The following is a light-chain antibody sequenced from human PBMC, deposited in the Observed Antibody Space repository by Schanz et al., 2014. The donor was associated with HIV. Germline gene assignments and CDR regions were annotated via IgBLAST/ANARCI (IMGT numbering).Light chain of an antibody. V-gene: IGLV1-44*01. CDR2: NTY. J-gene: IGLJ3*02. CDR1: SSNIGNNY. CDR3: AAWDDSLNGWV. Sequence: QSVLTQPPSVSAAPRQKVTISCSGSSSNIGNNYVCWYQQLPGTAPQLLIYNTYHRPSGVPDRFSGSGSGTSASLAISGLQSDDEGDYYCAAWDDSLNGWVFGGGTKLTVL.